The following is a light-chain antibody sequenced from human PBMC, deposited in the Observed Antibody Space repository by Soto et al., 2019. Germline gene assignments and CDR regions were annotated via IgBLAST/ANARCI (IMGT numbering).Light chain of an antibody. J-gene: IGKJ5*01. CDR3: QHYSSSPT. CDR1: QSVSTN. V-gene: IGKV3-15*01. Sequence: EIVMTQSPTTLSVSPGERATLSCRASQSVSTNLAWYQQKPGQVPSLLIYGASTRASGIPARFSGSGSGTEFTLTSGSLQYEDFAVYYHQHYSSSPTFGQGTRLEIK. CDR2: GAS.